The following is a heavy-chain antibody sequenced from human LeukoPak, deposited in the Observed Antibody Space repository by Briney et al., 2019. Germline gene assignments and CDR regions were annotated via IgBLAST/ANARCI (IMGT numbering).Heavy chain of an antibody. J-gene: IGHJ4*02. CDR1: GFTFSDYA. D-gene: IGHD1-26*01. CDR2: ISGSASST. CDR3: ARAEGYSGSYYYFDY. V-gene: IGHV3-21*01. Sequence: GGSLKLSCATSGFTFSDYAMSWVRQAPGRGLEWVSAISGSASSTYYADSVKGRFTISRDNAKNSLYLQMNSLRAEDTAVYYCARAEGYSGSYYYFDYWGQGTLVTVSS.